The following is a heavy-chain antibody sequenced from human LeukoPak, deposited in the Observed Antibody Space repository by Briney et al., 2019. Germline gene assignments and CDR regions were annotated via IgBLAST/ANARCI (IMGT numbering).Heavy chain of an antibody. V-gene: IGHV3-64D*09. J-gene: IGHJ4*02. CDR1: GFTFSSYA. CDR2: ISSNGGST. CDR3: ARETEYYGSGSYYIGY. D-gene: IGHD3-10*01. Sequence: GGSLRLSCSASGFTFSSYAMHWVRQAPGKGLEYVSAISSNGGSTYYADSVKGRFTISRDNSKNTLYLQMSSLRAEDTAVYYCARETEYYGSGSYYIGYWGQGTLVTVSS.